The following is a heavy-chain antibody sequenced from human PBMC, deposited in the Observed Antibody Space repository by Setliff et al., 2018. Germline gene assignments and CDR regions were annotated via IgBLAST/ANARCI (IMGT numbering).Heavy chain of an antibody. CDR3: AGNNAHLEWLFAWFDP. V-gene: IGHV4-39*07. CDR2: IYYSGST. CDR1: GGSISSSSYY. J-gene: IGHJ5*02. Sequence: SETLSLTCTVSGGSISSSSYYWGWIRQPPGKWLEWIGSIYYSGSTYYNPSLKSRVTISVDTSKNQFSLKLSSVTAADTAVYYCAGNNAHLEWLFAWFDPWGQGTLVTVSS. D-gene: IGHD3-3*01.